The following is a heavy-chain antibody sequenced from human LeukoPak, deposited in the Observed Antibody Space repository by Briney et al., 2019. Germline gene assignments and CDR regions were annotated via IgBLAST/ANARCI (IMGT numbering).Heavy chain of an antibody. Sequence: SETLSLTCTVSGGSITSSYWSWLRQPPGKGLQWIGYFYYSGATNYNPSLKSRVTISVDTSKTQLSLKMTSMTAGDTAVYYCARSNARDGYNFGYWGQGTLVTVSS. CDR3: ARSNARDGYNFGY. J-gene: IGHJ4*02. V-gene: IGHV4-59*08. CDR1: GGSITSSY. CDR2: FYYSGAT. D-gene: IGHD5-24*01.